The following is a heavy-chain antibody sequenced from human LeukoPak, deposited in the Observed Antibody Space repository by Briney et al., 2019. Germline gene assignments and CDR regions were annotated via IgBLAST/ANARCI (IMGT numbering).Heavy chain of an antibody. J-gene: IGHJ4*02. CDR3: ARGLDSSGYYLDY. CDR2: INPNSGGT. Sequence: ASVKVSCKASGYTFTGYHMHWVRQAPGQGLEWMGWINPNSGGTNYAQKFQGRVTMTRDTSISTAYMELSRLRSDDTAVYYCARGLDSSGYYLDYWGQGTLVTVSS. V-gene: IGHV1-2*02. CDR1: GYTFTGYH. D-gene: IGHD3-22*01.